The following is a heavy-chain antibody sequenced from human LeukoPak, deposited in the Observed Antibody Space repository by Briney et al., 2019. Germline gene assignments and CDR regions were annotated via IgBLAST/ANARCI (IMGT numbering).Heavy chain of an antibody. CDR1: GGSIRSFY. V-gene: IGHV4-59*12. D-gene: IGHD5-18*01. Sequence: SETLSLTCTVSGGSIRSFYWSWIRQPPGKGLEWIGYIHYSGSTKYNPSLKSRVTISVDTSKNQFSLKLSSVTAADTAVYYCARTIGYSYGYSDYWGQGTLVTVSS. CDR3: ARTIGYSYGYSDY. J-gene: IGHJ4*02. CDR2: IHYSGST.